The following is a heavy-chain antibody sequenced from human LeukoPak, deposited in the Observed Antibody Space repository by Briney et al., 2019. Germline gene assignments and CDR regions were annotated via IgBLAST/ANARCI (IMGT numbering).Heavy chain of an antibody. D-gene: IGHD3-3*01. CDR2: ISGSDGST. V-gene: IGHV3-23*01. CDR1: GFTFSSHA. CDR3: ARDQYDFWSAYGFDY. Sequence: PGGSLRLSCAASGFTFSSHAMTWVRQAPGKGLEWVSGISGSDGSTYYADSVVGRFTISRDNSKSTLYLQMNSLRADDTAIYYCARDQYDFWSAYGFDYWVRGTLVTVSS. J-gene: IGHJ4*02.